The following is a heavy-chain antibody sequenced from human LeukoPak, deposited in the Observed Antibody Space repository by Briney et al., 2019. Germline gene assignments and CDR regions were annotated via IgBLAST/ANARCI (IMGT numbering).Heavy chain of an antibody. D-gene: IGHD6-13*01. CDR2: IYYSGST. Sequence: PSETLSLTCTVSGGSISSYYWSWIRQPPGKGLEWIGYIYYSGSTNYNPSLKSRVTISVDTSKNQFSPKLSSVTAADTAVYYCARGHSSSSFDPWGQGTLVTVSS. CDR1: GGSISSYY. CDR3: ARGHSSSSFDP. J-gene: IGHJ5*02. V-gene: IGHV4-59*08.